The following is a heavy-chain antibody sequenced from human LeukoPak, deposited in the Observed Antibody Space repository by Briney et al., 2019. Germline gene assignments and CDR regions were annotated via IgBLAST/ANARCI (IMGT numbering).Heavy chain of an antibody. D-gene: IGHD2-15*01. CDR2: INPNSGAT. J-gene: IGHJ3*02. CDR1: GYTFTGYY. Sequence: GASVKVSCKTSGYTFTGYYIYWVRQAPGQGLEWMGWINPNSGATKYAQKFQGRVTMTRDTSISTAYMELSRLRSDDTAVYYCAREWEGYCSGGSCYSAFDIWGQGTMVTVSS. V-gene: IGHV1-2*02. CDR3: AREWEGYCSGGSCYSAFDI.